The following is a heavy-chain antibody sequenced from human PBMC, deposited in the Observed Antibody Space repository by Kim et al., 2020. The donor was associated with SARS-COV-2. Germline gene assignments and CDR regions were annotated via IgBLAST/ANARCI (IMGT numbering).Heavy chain of an antibody. CDR1: GFTFSSYS. Sequence: GGSLRLSCAASGFTFSSYSMNWVRQAPGKGLEWVSSISSSSSYIYYADSVKGRFTISRDNAKNSLYLQMNSLRAEDTAVYYCARDQGGYDNWFDPWGQGTLVTVSS. CDR2: ISSSSSYI. D-gene: IGHD5-12*01. V-gene: IGHV3-21*01. J-gene: IGHJ5*02. CDR3: ARDQGGYDNWFDP.